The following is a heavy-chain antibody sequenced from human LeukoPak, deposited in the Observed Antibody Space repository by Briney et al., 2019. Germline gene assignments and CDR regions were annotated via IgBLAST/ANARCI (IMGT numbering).Heavy chain of an antibody. CDR3: ARARIAAAGLFDY. D-gene: IGHD6-13*01. V-gene: IGHV3-53*01. CDR1: GFTVSSNY. Sequence: GGSLRLSCAASGFTVSSNYMSWVRQAPGKGLEWFSVIYRGGSTYYADSVKGRFTISRDNSKNTLYLQMNSLRAEDTAVYYCARARIAAAGLFDYWGQGTLVTVSS. CDR2: IYRGGST. J-gene: IGHJ4*02.